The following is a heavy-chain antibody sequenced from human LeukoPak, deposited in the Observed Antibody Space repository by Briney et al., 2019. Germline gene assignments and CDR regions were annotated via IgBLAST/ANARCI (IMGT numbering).Heavy chain of an antibody. CDR2: INHSGST. CDR3: ARGRTIFGVVIQHFFDY. D-gene: IGHD3-3*01. Sequence: SETPSLTCAVYGGSFSGYYWSWIRQPPGKGLEWIGEINHSGSTNYNPSLKSRVTISVDTSKNQFSLKLGSVTAADTAVYYCARGRTIFGVVIQHFFDYWGQGTLVTVSS. J-gene: IGHJ4*02. CDR1: GGSFSGYY. V-gene: IGHV4-34*01.